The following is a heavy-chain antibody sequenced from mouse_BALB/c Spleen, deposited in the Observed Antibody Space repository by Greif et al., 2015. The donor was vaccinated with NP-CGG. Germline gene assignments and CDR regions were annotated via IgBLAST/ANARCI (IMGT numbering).Heavy chain of an antibody. CDR3: AREGDGIAMDY. V-gene: IGHV1-54*01. CDR2: INPGSGGT. J-gene: IGHJ4*01. CDR1: GYAFTNYL. Sequence: QVQLQQSGAELVRPGTSVKVSCKASGYAFTNYLIEWVKQRPGQGLEWIGVINPGSGGTNYNEKFKGKATLTADKSSSTAYMQLSSLTSDDSAVYFCAREGDGIAMDYWGQGTSVTVSS. D-gene: IGHD1-1*01.